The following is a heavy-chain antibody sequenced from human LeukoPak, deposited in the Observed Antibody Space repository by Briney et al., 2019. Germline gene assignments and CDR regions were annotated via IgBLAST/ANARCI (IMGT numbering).Heavy chain of an antibody. V-gene: IGHV3-7*01. D-gene: IGHD1-26*01. CDR3: ARDLKRGSPRWAFDI. CDR2: IKQDGSEK. Sequence: PWGSLRLSCAASGFTFSSYWMSWVRQAPGKGLEWVANIKQDGSEKYYVDSVKGRFTISRDNAKNSLYLQMNSLRAEDTAVYYCARDLKRGSPRWAFDIWGQGTMVTVSS. J-gene: IGHJ3*02. CDR1: GFTFSSYW.